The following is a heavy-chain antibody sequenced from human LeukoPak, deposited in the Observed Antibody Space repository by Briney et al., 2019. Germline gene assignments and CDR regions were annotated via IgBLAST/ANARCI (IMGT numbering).Heavy chain of an antibody. D-gene: IGHD2-2*01. J-gene: IGHJ4*02. CDR3: ARGSIVVVPATFDY. Sequence: RTGGSLRLSCAASGFTFSSYSMNWVRQAPGKGLEWVSYISSSSTTIYYADSVKGRFTISRDNAKNTLYLQMNSLRAEDTAVYYCARGSIVVVPATFDYWGQGTLVTVSS. CDR1: GFTFSSYS. CDR2: ISSSSTTI. V-gene: IGHV3-48*04.